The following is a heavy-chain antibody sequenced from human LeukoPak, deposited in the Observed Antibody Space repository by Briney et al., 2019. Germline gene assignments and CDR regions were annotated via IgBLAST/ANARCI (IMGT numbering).Heavy chain of an antibody. Sequence: SETLTLTCTVSGGSISGSFWSWLRQPPGKGLEWIGFISYSGSTNYNPSLESRVTISVDTTKNHFSLKLGSVTAADTAVYYCARDRSSGWGYFDYWGQGTLVTVSS. CDR1: GGSISGSF. J-gene: IGHJ4*02. CDR3: ARDRSSGWGYFDY. CDR2: ISYSGST. D-gene: IGHD6-19*01. V-gene: IGHV4-59*01.